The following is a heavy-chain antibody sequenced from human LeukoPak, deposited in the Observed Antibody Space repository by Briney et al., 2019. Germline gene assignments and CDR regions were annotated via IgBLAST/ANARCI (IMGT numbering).Heavy chain of an antibody. J-gene: IGHJ5*02. CDR1: GYAFTGYY. CDR3: ARVRGDIGPFVP. Sequence: ASVKVSCKASGYAFTGYYMHWVRQAPGQGLEWMGWINPNSGGTNYAQKFQGRVTMTRDTSISTAYMELSRLRSDDTAVYYCARVRGDIGPFVPWGQGTLVTVSS. CDR2: INPNSGGT. V-gene: IGHV1-2*02. D-gene: IGHD3-10*01.